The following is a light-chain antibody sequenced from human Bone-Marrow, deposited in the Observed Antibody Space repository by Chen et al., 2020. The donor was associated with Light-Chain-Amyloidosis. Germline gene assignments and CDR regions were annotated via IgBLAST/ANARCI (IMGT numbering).Light chain of an antibody. Sequence: QSVLTQPPSASGTPGQRVTISCSGSSSNIGSNYVYWYQQLPGTAPKLLIYRNNQRPSGVPHLFSCSKAGTSASLASSGLRSEEEADYYGAAWDDSLSGPVFGGGTKLTVL. CDR2: RNN. J-gene: IGLJ3*02. CDR1: SSNIGSNY. CDR3: AAWDDSLSGPV. V-gene: IGLV1-47*01.